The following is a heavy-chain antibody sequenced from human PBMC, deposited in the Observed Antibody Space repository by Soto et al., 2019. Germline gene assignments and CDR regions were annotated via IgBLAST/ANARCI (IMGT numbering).Heavy chain of an antibody. V-gene: IGHV3-23*01. J-gene: IGHJ1*01. CDR3: ATDGPRGGRNCGCGACYLQY. CDR1: GFALTSYT. Sequence: EVQLLESGGGLAQPGGSLRLSCPAAGFALTSYTVTWVRQAPGKGLECVSAMSGAYGTAYYADSVKGRFTISKDNSRNALFLQMNSLTADDTAVYYCATDGPRGGRNCGCGACYLQYGGRGTMVTVSS. CDR2: MSGAYGTA. D-gene: IGHD2-21*02.